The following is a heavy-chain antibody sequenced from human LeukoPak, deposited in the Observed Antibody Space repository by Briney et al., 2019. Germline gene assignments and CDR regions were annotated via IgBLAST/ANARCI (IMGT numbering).Heavy chain of an antibody. CDR2: MNPKSGAT. Sequence: ASVKVSCKASGYTFTSYGISWVRQAPGQGLEWMGWMNPKSGATDYARKFQGRVTMTRDTSISTAYMELSRLRSDDTAVYYCARAERFDPWGQGTLVTVSS. J-gene: IGHJ5*02. CDR3: ARAERFDP. V-gene: IGHV1-2*02. CDR1: GYTFTSYG.